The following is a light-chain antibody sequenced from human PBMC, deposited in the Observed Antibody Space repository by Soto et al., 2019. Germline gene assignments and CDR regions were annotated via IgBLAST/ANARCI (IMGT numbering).Light chain of an antibody. Sequence: DIQMTQSPSSLSASVGDRVTITRRASQSISSYLNWYQQKPGKAPKLLIYAASTLQSGVPSRFSGSGSGTEFTLTINSLQPEDFATYYCQQSNRYPITFGQGTRLENK. CDR3: QQSNRYPIT. V-gene: IGKV1-9*01. CDR2: AAS. J-gene: IGKJ5*01. CDR1: QSISSY.